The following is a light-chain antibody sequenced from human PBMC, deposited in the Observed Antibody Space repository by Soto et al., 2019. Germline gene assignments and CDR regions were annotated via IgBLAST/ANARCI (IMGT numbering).Light chain of an antibody. J-gene: IGKJ5*01. CDR1: QNVGANY. Sequence: EIVMTQSPATLSLSPGERATLSCRASQNVGANYLAWYQQKPGQAPRLLIYHASTRASGIPDRFSGSGSGTDFTLTITRLEPADFALYYCQQYASSPLTFGQGTRLETK. CDR3: QQYASSPLT. V-gene: IGKV3-20*01. CDR2: HAS.